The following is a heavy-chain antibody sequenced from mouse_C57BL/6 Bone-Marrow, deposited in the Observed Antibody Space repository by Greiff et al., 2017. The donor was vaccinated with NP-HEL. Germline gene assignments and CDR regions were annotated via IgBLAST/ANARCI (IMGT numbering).Heavy chain of an antibody. J-gene: IGHJ1*03. CDR1: GYTFTSYW. V-gene: IGHV1-55*01. CDR2: IYPGSGST. D-gene: IGHD1-1*01. CDR3: ARLGYYYGSSDWYFDV. Sequence: QVQLQQPGAELVKPGASVKMSCKASGYTFTSYWITWVKQRPGQGLEWIGDIYPGSGSTNYNEKFKSKATLTVDTSSSTAYMQLSSLTSEDSAVYYCARLGYYYGSSDWYFDVWGTGTTFPVSS.